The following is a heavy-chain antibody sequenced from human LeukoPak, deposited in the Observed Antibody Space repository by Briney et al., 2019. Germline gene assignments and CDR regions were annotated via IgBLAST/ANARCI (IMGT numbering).Heavy chain of an antibody. J-gene: IGHJ4*02. CDR1: GGSISSYY. V-gene: IGHV4-59*01. Sequence: TSETLSLTCTVSGGSISSYYWSWIRQPPGKGLEWIGYIYYSGSTNCNPSLRSRVTISVDTSKNQFSLKLSSVTAADTAVYYCARGIYDFWSGYSDYWGQGTPVTVSS. CDR2: IYYSGST. CDR3: ARGIYDFWSGYSDY. D-gene: IGHD3-3*01.